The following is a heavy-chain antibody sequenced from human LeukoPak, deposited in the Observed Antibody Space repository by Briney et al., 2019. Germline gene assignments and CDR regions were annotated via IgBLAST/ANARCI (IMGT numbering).Heavy chain of an antibody. Sequence: SETLSLTCAVYGGSFSGYYWSWIRQPPGKGLEWIGEINHSGSTNYNPSLKSRVTISVDTSKNQFYLKLSSVTAADTAVYYCARVGYCSSTSCYPYYYYGMDVWGQGTTVTVSS. CDR2: INHSGST. V-gene: IGHV4-34*01. CDR3: ARVGYCSSTSCYPYYYYGMDV. J-gene: IGHJ6*02. CDR1: GGSFSGYY. D-gene: IGHD2-2*01.